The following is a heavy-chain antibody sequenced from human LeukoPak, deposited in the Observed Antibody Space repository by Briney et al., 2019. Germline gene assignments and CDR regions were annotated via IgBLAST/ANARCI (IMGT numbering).Heavy chain of an antibody. CDR1: GGSVSSGGHY. J-gene: IGHJ4*02. CDR2: IYYSGST. CDR3: ARVLGGGNFLDY. D-gene: IGHD2-15*01. V-gene: IGHV4-31*03. Sequence: PSQTLSLTCTVSGGSVSSGGHYWSWIRQHPGKGLEWIGYIYYSGSTYYNPSLKSRVTISVDTSKNQFSLKLSSATAADTAVYYCARVLGGGNFLDYWGQGTLVTVSS.